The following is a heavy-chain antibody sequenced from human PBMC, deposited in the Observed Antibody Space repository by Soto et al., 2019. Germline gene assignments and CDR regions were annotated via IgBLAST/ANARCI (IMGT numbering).Heavy chain of an antibody. D-gene: IGHD6-25*01. V-gene: IGHV1-18*01. CDR2: ISAYNGNT. J-gene: IGHJ3*02. CDR3: AAERASYPDAFDI. CDR1: GYTFTSYG. Sequence: ASVKVSCKASGYTFTSYGISWVRQAPGQGLEWMGWISAYNGNTNYAQKLQGRVTMTTDTSTSTAYMELRSLRSDVTAVYYCAAERASYPDAFDIWGQGTMVTVSS.